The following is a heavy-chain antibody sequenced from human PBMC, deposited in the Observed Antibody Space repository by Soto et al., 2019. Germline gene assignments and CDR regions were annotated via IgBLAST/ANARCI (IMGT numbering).Heavy chain of an antibody. CDR3: ARGPSSSSWYPYYFDY. J-gene: IGHJ4*02. V-gene: IGHV3-23*01. CDR2: YSGSGDYT. CDR1: GFTFSNYA. D-gene: IGHD6-13*01. Sequence: PGGSLRLSCAASGFTFSNYAMSWVRQAPGKGLEWVSCYSGSGDYTYYADSVKGRFTISRDSSKNTLYLHMNNLRADDTAVYCCARGPSSSSWYPYYFDYWGQGALVTVSS.